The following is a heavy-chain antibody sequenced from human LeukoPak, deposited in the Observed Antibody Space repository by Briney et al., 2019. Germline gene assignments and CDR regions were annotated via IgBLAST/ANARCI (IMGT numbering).Heavy chain of an antibody. CDR1: GGTFSSYA. Sequence: ASVKVSCKASGGTFSSYAISWVRQAPGQGLEWMGIINPSGGSTSYAQKFQGRVTMTRDTSTSTVYMELSSLRSEDTAVYYCARVMGKGDAFDIWGQGTMVTVSS. J-gene: IGHJ3*02. V-gene: IGHV1-46*01. CDR2: INPSGGST. CDR3: ARVMGKGDAFDI. D-gene: IGHD7-27*01.